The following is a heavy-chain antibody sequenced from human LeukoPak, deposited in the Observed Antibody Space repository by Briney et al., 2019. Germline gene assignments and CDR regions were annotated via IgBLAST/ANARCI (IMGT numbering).Heavy chain of an antibody. CDR3: ASLVDGDYFDY. D-gene: IGHD2-15*01. V-gene: IGHV1-69*05. Sequence: SVKVSCKASGGTFSSYAISWVRQAPGQGLEWMGRIIPIFGTANYAQKFQGRVTITTDESTSTAYMELSSLRSEDTAVYYCASLVDGDYFDYWGQGTLVTVSS. J-gene: IGHJ4*02. CDR1: GGTFSSYA. CDR2: IIPIFGTA.